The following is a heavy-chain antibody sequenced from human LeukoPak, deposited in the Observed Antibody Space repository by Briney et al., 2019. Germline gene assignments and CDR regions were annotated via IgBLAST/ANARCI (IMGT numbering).Heavy chain of an antibody. Sequence: ASVKVSCKASGYTFTSYGISWVRQAPGQGLEWMGWISAYNGNTNYAQKLQGRVTMTTDTSTSTAYMELRSLRSDDTAVYYCARDAAGRYCSSTSCRGFDPWGQGTLVTVSS. CDR3: ARDAAGRYCSSTSCRGFDP. CDR1: GYTFTSYG. J-gene: IGHJ5*02. V-gene: IGHV1-18*01. D-gene: IGHD2-2*01. CDR2: ISAYNGNT.